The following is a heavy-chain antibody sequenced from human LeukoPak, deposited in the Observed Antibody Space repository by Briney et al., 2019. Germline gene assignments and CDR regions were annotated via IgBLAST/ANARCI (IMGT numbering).Heavy chain of an antibody. D-gene: IGHD1-26*01. CDR1: GFMFSDYY. CDR2: ISGSGGST. V-gene: IGHV3-23*01. CDR3: AKDKGWGYSSYDYYGMDV. J-gene: IGHJ6*02. Sequence: PGGSLRLPCAASGFMFSDYYIFWIRQAPGKGLEWVSGISGSGGSTYYADSVKGRFTISRDISKNTLYVQMNSLRAEDAAVYYCAKDKGWGYSSYDYYGMDVWGQGTTVTVSS.